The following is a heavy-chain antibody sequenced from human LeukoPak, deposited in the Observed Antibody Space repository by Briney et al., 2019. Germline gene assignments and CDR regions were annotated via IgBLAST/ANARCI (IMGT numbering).Heavy chain of an antibody. V-gene: IGHV4-34*01. CDR2: INHSGST. CDR1: GGSFSGYY. Sequence: SETLSLTCAVYGGSFSGYYWSWIRQPPGKGLEWIGEINHSGSTNYNPSLKSRVTMSVDTSKNQFSLKLSSVTAADTAVYYCARDPLEYCSGGSCYYYYGMDVWGQGTTVTVSS. D-gene: IGHD2-15*01. CDR3: ARDPLEYCSGGSCYYYYGMDV. J-gene: IGHJ6*02.